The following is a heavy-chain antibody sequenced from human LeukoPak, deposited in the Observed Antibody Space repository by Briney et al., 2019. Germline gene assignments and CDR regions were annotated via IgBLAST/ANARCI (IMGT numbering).Heavy chain of an antibody. CDR3: ARGGGYCRSTSCDDAFDI. V-gene: IGHV3-21*01. Sequence: GGSLRLSCAASGFTFSSYAMHWVRQAPGKGLEWVSSISSSSSYIYYADSVKGRFTISRDNAKNSLYLQMNSLRAEDTAVYYCARGGGYCRSTSCDDAFDIWGQGTMVTVSS. D-gene: IGHD2-2*01. CDR1: GFTFSSYA. J-gene: IGHJ3*02. CDR2: ISSSSSYI.